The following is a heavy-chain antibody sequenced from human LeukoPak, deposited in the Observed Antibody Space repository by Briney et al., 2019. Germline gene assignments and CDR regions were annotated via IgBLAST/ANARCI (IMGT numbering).Heavy chain of an antibody. Sequence: PGGSLRLSCAASGFTFSNNWMHWVRQAPGKGLVWVSRINPDGRRTDYADSVKGRFTISRDNAKNTLYLQMNSLRVEDTAVYYCAREVEEVPTAMGVYYYYFMDVWGNGTTVTVSS. CDR2: INPDGRRT. J-gene: IGHJ6*03. V-gene: IGHV3-74*01. CDR1: GFTFSNNW. D-gene: IGHD2-2*01. CDR3: AREVEEVPTAMGVYYYYFMDV.